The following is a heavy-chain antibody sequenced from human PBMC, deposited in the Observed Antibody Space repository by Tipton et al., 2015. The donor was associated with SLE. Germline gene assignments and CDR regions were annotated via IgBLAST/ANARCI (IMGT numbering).Heavy chain of an antibody. CDR1: GGSFSGYY. J-gene: IGHJ4*02. Sequence: TLSLTCAVYGGSFSGYYWSWIRQPAGKGLEWIGYIYTSGRTYYNPSLKSRVTISLDTAKNHFSLKLTSLTAADTAVYYCARGGEAVLTWDYFDYWGQGILVTVSS. V-gene: IGHV4-4*09. CDR2: IYTSGRT. D-gene: IGHD6-19*01. CDR3: ARGGEAVLTWDYFDY.